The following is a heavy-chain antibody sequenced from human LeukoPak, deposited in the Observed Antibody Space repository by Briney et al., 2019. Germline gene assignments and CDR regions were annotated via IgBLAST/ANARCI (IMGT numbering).Heavy chain of an antibody. CDR2: FDPEDGET. D-gene: IGHD3-10*01. Sequence: ASVKVSCKVSGYTLTDLSIHWVRQARGKGLEWMGGFDPEDGETIYAQKFQGRVTITRDTSASTAYMELSSLRSEDTAVYYCARDYPSSDDAFDIWGQGTMVTVSS. J-gene: IGHJ3*02. CDR3: ARDYPSSDDAFDI. V-gene: IGHV1-24*01. CDR1: GYTLTDLS.